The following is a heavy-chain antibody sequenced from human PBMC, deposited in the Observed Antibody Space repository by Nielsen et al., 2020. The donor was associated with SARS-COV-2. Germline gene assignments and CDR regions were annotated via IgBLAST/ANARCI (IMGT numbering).Heavy chain of an antibody. Sequence: GESLKISCAASGFMFSDYYVSWVRQAPGKGLEWVSAISVSGSTTYYTDSVEGRFTISRDNSKNTLYLQMDSLKAEDTAVYYCGRDQGWKGNDYWGQGTLVTVSS. CDR3: GRDQGWKGNDY. CDR1: GFMFSDYY. CDR2: ISVSGSTT. J-gene: IGHJ4*02. V-gene: IGHV3-23*01. D-gene: IGHD1-1*01.